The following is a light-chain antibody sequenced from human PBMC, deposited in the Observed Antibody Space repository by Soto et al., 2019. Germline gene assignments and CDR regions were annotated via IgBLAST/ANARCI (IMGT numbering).Light chain of an antibody. CDR1: SSNIGAGYD. Sequence: QSVLTRPPSVSGAPGQRVTISCTGSSSNIGAGYDVHWYQQLPGTAPKLLIYGNSNRPSGVPDRFSGSKSGTSASLVITGLQAEDEADYYCQSYDSSLSGYVFGTGTKVTVL. J-gene: IGLJ1*01. CDR2: GNS. V-gene: IGLV1-40*01. CDR3: QSYDSSLSGYV.